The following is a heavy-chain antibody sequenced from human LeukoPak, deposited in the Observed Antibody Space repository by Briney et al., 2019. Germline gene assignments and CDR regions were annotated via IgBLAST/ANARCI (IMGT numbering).Heavy chain of an antibody. CDR2: IYHSGST. D-gene: IGHD2-2*01. CDR1: GGSISSSNW. CDR3: ARGPILGYCSSTSCLPGY. J-gene: IGHJ4*02. V-gene: IGHV4-4*02. Sequence: SGTLSLTCAVSGGSISSSNWWSWVRQPPGKGLEWIGEIYHSGSTNYNPSLKSRVTISVDTSKNQFSLKLSSVIAADTAVYYCARGPILGYCSSTSCLPGYWGQGTLVTVSS.